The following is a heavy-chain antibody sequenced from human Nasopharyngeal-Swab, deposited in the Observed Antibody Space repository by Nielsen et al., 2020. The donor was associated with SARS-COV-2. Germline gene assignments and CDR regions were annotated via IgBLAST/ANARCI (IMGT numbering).Heavy chain of an antibody. D-gene: IGHD2-8*01. CDR1: GASVSSGTFF. CDR2: IHPYGKT. Sequence: SETLSLTCFVSGASVSSGTFFWSWIRQPPGKGLEWIANIHPYGKTNYDPSFKSRVTISKDTSKNVFSLELKSVTAADTAVYYCARGDDPRKMGYWGRGTLVTVSS. CDR3: ARGDDPRKMGY. V-gene: IGHV4-61*03. J-gene: IGHJ4*02.